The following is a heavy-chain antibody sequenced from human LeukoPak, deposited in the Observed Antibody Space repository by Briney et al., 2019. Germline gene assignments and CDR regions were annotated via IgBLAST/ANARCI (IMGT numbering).Heavy chain of an antibody. CDR2: IYSSGST. CDR1: GGSISTSNYF. CDR3: ATDHSTIRLAN. D-gene: IGHD6-19*01. J-gene: IGHJ4*02. Sequence: PSETLSLTCAVSGGSISTSNYFWGWIRQPPGKGLEWIGSIYSSGSTYFNPSLKSRVTISVDRSKNQFFLKVTSVTAADTAVYYCATDHSTIRLANWGQGTLVTVSS. V-gene: IGHV4-39*07.